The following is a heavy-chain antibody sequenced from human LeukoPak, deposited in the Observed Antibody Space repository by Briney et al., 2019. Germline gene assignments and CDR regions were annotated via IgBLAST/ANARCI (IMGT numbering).Heavy chain of an antibody. CDR3: ARATRDYGDYGGDAFDI. Sequence: GASVKVSCKASGYTFASYDINWVRQATGQGREWMGWMNPNSGNTGYAQKFQGRVTITRNTSISTAYMELSSLRSEDTAVHYCARATRDYGDYGGDAFDIWGQGTMVTVSS. V-gene: IGHV1-8*03. D-gene: IGHD4-17*01. J-gene: IGHJ3*02. CDR1: GYTFASYD. CDR2: MNPNSGNT.